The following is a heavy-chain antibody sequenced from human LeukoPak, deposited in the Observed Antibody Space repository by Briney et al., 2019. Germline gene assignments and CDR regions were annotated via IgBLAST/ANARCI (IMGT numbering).Heavy chain of an antibody. V-gene: IGHV3-21*01. Sequence: GGSLRLSCAASGFTFSSYSMNWVRQAPGKGLEWVSSISSSSSYIYYADSVKGRFTISRDNSKNTLYLRMNSLRAEDTAVYYCARIAAAGTGDYWGQGTLVTVSS. CDR2: ISSSSSYI. CDR3: ARIAAAGTGDY. J-gene: IGHJ4*02. CDR1: GFTFSSYS. D-gene: IGHD6-13*01.